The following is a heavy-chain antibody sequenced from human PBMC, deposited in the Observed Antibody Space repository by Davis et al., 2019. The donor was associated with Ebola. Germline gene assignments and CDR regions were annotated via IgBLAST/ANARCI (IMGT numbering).Heavy chain of an antibody. CDR2: ISSSSSYI. Sequence: GESLKISCAASGFSFSIFSMTWVRQAPGKGLEWVSSISSSSSYIYYADSVKGRFTISRDNAKNSLYLQMNSLRAEDTAVYYCARAYCSSGTCGPSDYWGQGTLVTVSS. V-gene: IGHV3-21*01. CDR1: GFSFSIFS. J-gene: IGHJ4*02. CDR3: ARAYCSSGTCGPSDY. D-gene: IGHD2-15*01.